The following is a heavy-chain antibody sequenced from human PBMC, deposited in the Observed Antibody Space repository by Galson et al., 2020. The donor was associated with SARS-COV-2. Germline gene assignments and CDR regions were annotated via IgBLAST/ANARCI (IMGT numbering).Heavy chain of an antibody. V-gene: IGHV3-23*01. CDR3: AKDRGNDYGDQLDY. CDR2: ISGSVGST. CDR1: GFTFTNYA. D-gene: IGHD4-17*01. J-gene: IGHJ4*02. Sequence: GESLKISCAASGFTFTNYAMSWVRQAPGKGLEWVSGISGSVGSTYYADFGKGRFTISRDNSKNTVYLQMNSLGAGDTAIYYCAKDRGNDYGDQLDYWGQGTLVTVSS.